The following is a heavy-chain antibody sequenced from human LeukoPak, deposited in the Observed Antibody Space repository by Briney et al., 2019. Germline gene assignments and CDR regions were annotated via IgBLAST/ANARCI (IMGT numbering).Heavy chain of an antibody. CDR3: ARDGYSSSWPYFDY. J-gene: IGHJ4*02. CDR2: ISSSSSYI. CDR1: GFTFSSYG. D-gene: IGHD6-13*01. V-gene: IGHV3-21*01. Sequence: GGSLRLSCAASGFTFSSYGMNWVRQAPGKGLEWVSSISSSSSYIYYADSVKGRFTISRDNAKNSLYLQMNSLRAEDTAVYYCARDGYSSSWPYFDYWGQGTLVTVSS.